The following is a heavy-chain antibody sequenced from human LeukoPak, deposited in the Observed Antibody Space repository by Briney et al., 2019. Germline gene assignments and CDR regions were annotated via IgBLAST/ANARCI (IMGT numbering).Heavy chain of an antibody. CDR2: IQPDGSGA. CDR3: AREDDHNTNDC. V-gene: IGHV3-7*01. J-gene: IGHJ4*02. Sequence: PGGSLRLSCVTSGFTFRGHWMSWFRQAPGKGLEWVGNIQPDGSGAFYVDAMRGRFTISRDNAQNSLYLQINSLRAEGTAVYCCAREDDHNTNDCWGQGTPVTVSS. CDR1: GFTFRGHW. D-gene: IGHD5-24*01.